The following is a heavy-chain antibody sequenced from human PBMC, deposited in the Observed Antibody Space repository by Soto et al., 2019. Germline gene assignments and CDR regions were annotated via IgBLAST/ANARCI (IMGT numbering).Heavy chain of an antibody. V-gene: IGHV3-72*01. CDR1: GFTLSDHY. CDR3: APLGGAPDYSRSAIPL. D-gene: IGHD4-4*01. Sequence: GGSLRLSCAASGFTLSDHYMDWVRQAPGKGLEWVGRSRNKVNSYTTEYAASVKGRFTISRDESKNSLYLQMDSLKTEDTAVYHCAPLGGAPDYSRSAIPLWGQGTLVTVSS. J-gene: IGHJ4*02. CDR2: SRNKVNSYTT.